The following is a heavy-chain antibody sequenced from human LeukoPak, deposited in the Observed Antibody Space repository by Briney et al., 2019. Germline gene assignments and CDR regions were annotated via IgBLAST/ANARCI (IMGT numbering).Heavy chain of an antibody. V-gene: IGHV5-51*01. CDR2: IYPADSDT. D-gene: IGHD3-9*01. CDR3: ARHSDWRFDY. J-gene: IGHJ4*02. CDR1: GYSFTSYW. Sequence: GESLKISCMGSGYSFTSYWIAWVRQMPGKGLEWMGIIYPADSDTRYSPSFQGQVTISADKSISTAYLQWSSLKASDTAMYYCARHSDWRFDYWGQGTLVTVSS.